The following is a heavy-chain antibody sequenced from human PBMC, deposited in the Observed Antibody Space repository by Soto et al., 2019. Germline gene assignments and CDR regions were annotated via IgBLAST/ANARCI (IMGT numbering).Heavy chain of an antibody. D-gene: IGHD3-16*01. V-gene: IGHV1-46*01. CDR2: INPSGGST. CDR3: ARGPGSRGYYYYGMDV. Sequence: ASVKVSCKASGYTFTSYYMHWVRQAPGQGLEWMGIINPSGGSTSYAQKFQGRVTMTRDTSTSTVYMELSSLRSEDTAVYYCARGPGSRGYYYYGMDVWGQGTTVTVS. CDR1: GYTFTSYY. J-gene: IGHJ6*02.